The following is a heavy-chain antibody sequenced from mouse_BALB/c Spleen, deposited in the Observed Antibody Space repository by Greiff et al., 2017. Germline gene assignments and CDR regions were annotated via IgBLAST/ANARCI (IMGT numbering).Heavy chain of an antibody. Sequence: EVQLVESGGGLVKPGGSLKLSCAASGFTFSSYAMSWVRQTPEKRLEWVATISSGGSYTYYPDSVKGRFTISRDNAKNTLYLQMSSLRSEDTAMYYCARHNYDYDGIAYWGQGTLVTVSA. CDR2: ISSGGSYT. V-gene: IGHV5-9-3*01. J-gene: IGHJ3*01. CDR1: GFTFSSYA. D-gene: IGHD2-4*01. CDR3: ARHNYDYDGIAY.